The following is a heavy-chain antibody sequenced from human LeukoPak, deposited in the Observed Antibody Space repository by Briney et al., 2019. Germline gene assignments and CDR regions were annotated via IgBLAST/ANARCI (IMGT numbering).Heavy chain of an antibody. Sequence: GGSLRLSCAASGFTFSSYWMSWVRQAPGKGLEWVANIKQGGSEKYYVDSVKGRFTISRDNAKNSLYLQMNSLRAEDTAVYYCARYSSSWYYYYYGMDVWGQGTTVTVSS. D-gene: IGHD6-13*01. CDR1: GFTFSSYW. J-gene: IGHJ6*02. V-gene: IGHV3-7*03. CDR2: IKQGGSEK. CDR3: ARYSSSWYYYYYGMDV.